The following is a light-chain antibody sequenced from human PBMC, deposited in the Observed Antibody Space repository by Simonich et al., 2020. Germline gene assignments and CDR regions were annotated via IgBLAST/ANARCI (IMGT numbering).Light chain of an antibody. Sequence: QSALTQPASVSGSPGQSITISCTGTSSDVGGYTYVTWYQQHPGKAPKLLIYDVSKRPSGVSTRFSGSKSGNTASLTISGLQAEDAADYYCSSYTSSSTLVFGGGTKLTVL. CDR1: SSDVGGYTY. J-gene: IGLJ2*01. CDR3: SSYTSSSTLV. V-gene: IGLV2-14*01. CDR2: DVS.